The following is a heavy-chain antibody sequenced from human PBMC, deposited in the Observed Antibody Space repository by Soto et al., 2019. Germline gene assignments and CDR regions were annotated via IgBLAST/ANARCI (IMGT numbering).Heavy chain of an antibody. CDR3: ARGHDPQVRGEDYYYYYGMDV. V-gene: IGHV4-59*01. Sequence: ETLPLPCTLSGGCMSSYYWSWIGQPPGKGLEWIGYIYYSGSTNYNPSLKSRVTISVDTSKNQFSLKLSSVTDAGTAVYYCARGHDPQVRGEDYYYYYGMDVWGQGTTVTVSS. D-gene: IGHD3-10*01. J-gene: IGHJ6*02. CDR1: GGCMSSYY. CDR2: IYYSGST.